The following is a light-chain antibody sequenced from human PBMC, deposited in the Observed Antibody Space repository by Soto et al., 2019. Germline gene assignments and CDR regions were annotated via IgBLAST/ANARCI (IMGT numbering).Light chain of an antibody. CDR1: SSDVGGYNY. CDR2: EVS. CDR3: SSYEGSNNDL. Sequence: QSVLTQPPSASGSPGQSVTISCTGTSSDVGGYNYVSWYQQHPGKVPKLMIYEVSKRPSGVPDRFSGSKSGNTASLTVSGLQAEDEADYYCSSYEGSNNDLFGTGTKLTVL. V-gene: IGLV2-8*01. J-gene: IGLJ1*01.